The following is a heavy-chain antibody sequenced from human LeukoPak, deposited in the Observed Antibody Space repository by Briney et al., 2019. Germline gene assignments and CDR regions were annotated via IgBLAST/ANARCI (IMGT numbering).Heavy chain of an antibody. CDR3: ARVLYSYGLSRTYYFDY. Sequence: PSETLSLTCTVSGGSISSGTYHWGWIRQPPGKGLEWIGIIHYSGSTHYNPSLKSRIYITVDTSKNQFSLKLNSVTAADTAVYYCARVLYSYGLSRTYYFDYWGQGTLVTVSS. CDR1: GGSISSGTYH. J-gene: IGHJ4*02. CDR2: IHYSGST. V-gene: IGHV4-39*01. D-gene: IGHD5-18*01.